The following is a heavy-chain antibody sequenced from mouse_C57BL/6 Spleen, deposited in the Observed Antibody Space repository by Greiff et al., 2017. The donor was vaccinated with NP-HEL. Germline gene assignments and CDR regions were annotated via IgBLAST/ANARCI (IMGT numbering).Heavy chain of an antibody. Sequence: QVHVKQSGAELARPGASVKMSCKASGYTFTSYTMHWVKQRPGQGLEWIGYINPSSGYTKYNQKFKDKATLTADKSSSTAYMQLSSLTSEDSAVYYCARELPYYFDYWGQGTTLTVSS. CDR3: ARELPYYFDY. D-gene: IGHD2-12*01. CDR1: GYTFTSYT. CDR2: INPSSGYT. J-gene: IGHJ2*01. V-gene: IGHV1-4*01.